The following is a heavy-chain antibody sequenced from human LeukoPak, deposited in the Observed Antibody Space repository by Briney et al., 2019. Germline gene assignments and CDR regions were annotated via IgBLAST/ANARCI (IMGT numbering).Heavy chain of an antibody. D-gene: IGHD3-22*01. CDR3: ARDRGSSGYYLFDY. Sequence: PSETLSLTCTVSGGSISSGGYYWSWIRQHPGKGLEWIGCIYYSGSTYYNPSLKSRVTISVDTSKNQFSLKLSSVTAADTAVYYCARDRGSSGYYLFDYWGQGTLVTVSS. CDR2: IYYSGST. J-gene: IGHJ4*02. V-gene: IGHV4-31*03. CDR1: GGSISSGGYY.